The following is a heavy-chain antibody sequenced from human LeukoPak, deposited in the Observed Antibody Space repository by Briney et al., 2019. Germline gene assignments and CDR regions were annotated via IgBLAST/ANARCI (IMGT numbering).Heavy chain of an antibody. CDR3: ARETRSSSWTRYDAFDI. Sequence: PGGSLRLSCAASGLTFSSYGFHWVRQSPGKGLEWVAVISNHGSNRYYADSVKGRFTISRDNAKNSLYLQMNSLRAEDTAVYYCARETRSSSWTRYDAFDIWGQGTMVTVSS. J-gene: IGHJ3*02. V-gene: IGHV3-33*01. CDR2: ISNHGSNR. CDR1: GLTFSSYG. D-gene: IGHD6-13*01.